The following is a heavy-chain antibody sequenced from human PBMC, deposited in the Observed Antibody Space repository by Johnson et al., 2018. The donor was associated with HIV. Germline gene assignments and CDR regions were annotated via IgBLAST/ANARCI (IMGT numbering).Heavy chain of an antibody. CDR1: GFTFSSYD. J-gene: IGHJ3*02. V-gene: IGHV3-13*01. Sequence: EVQLVESGGGLVQPGGSLRLSCAASGFTFSSYDMHWVRQATGKGLEWVSAIGTAGDTYYPGSVKGRFTISRENAKNSLYLQMNSLRAGDTAVYYCARANRGRNDAFYIWGQGTMVTVSS. D-gene: IGHD2-15*01. CDR3: ARANRGRNDAFYI. CDR2: IGTAGDT.